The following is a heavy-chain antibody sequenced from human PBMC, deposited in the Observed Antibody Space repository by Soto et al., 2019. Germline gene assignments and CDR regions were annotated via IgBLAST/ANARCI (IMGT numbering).Heavy chain of an antibody. D-gene: IGHD3-10*01. CDR2: IYHSGST. CDR3: ARERRAMVRGVTIYTFDY. V-gene: IGHV4-59*12. J-gene: IGHJ4*02. CDR1: GGSISSYY. Sequence: SETLSLTCTVSGGSISSYYWRWIRQPPGKGLEWIGEIYHSGSTNYNPSLKSRVTISVDKSKNQFSLKLSSVTAADTAVYYCARERRAMVRGVTIYTFDYWGQGTLVTVS.